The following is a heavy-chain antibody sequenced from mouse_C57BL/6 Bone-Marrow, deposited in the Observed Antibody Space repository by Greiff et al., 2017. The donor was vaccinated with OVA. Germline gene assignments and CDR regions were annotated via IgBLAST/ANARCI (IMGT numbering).Heavy chain of an antibody. CDR1: GYTFTSYW. J-gene: IGHJ3*01. CDR3: ARHEGPYYYGSSTWFAY. V-gene: IGHV1-62-2*01. Sequence: QVQLKQPGAELVRPGTSVKLSCKASGYTFTSYWMHWVKQRPGQGLEWIGWFYPGSGSIKYNEKFKDKATLTADKSSSTVYMELSRLTSEDSAVYFCARHEGPYYYGSSTWFAYWGQGTLVTVSA. CDR2: FYPGSGSI. D-gene: IGHD1-1*01.